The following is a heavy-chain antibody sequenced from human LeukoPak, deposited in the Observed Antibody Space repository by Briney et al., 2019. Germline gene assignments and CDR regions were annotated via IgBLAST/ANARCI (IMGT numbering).Heavy chain of an antibody. CDR1: GYTFTSYG. J-gene: IGHJ6*02. V-gene: IGHV1-18*01. CDR3: ARDQPPSSSYYGMDV. Sequence: ASVKVSCKASGYTFTSYGISWARQAPGQGLEWMGWISAYNGNTNYAQKLQGRVTMTTDTSTSTAYMELRSLRSDDTAVYYCARDQPPSSSYYGMDVWGQGTTVTVSS. D-gene: IGHD6-19*01. CDR2: ISAYNGNT.